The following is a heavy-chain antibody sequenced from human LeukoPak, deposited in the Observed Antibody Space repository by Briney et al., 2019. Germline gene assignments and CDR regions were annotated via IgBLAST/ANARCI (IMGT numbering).Heavy chain of an antibody. V-gene: IGHV3-30*02. Sequence: GGSLRLSCAASGFTFSSYGMHWVRQAPGKGLEWVAFIRYDGSNKHYADSVKGRFTISRDNSKNTLYLQMNSLRAEDTAVYYCARDLRVLRYFDYGMDVWGQGTTVTVSS. D-gene: IGHD3-9*01. CDR1: GFTFSSYG. CDR2: IRYDGSNK. CDR3: ARDLRVLRYFDYGMDV. J-gene: IGHJ6*02.